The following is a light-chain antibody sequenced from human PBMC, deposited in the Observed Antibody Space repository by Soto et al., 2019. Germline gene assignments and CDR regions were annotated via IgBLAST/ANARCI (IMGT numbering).Light chain of an antibody. V-gene: IGKV1-39*01. Sequence: DIQLTQSPSSLSASVGDTVTITCRASQTVSRYLNWYQQKSGTAPKLLIYAASTLHTGVPSRFSGSGSGTDFTLTISSLQPEDFATYYCQQYNSYSVTFGQGTKVDIK. CDR1: QTVSRY. CDR3: QQYNSYSVT. CDR2: AAS. J-gene: IGKJ1*01.